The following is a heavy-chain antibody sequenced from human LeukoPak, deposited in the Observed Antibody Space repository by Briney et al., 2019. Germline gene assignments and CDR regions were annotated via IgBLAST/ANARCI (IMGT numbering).Heavy chain of an antibody. V-gene: IGHV3-23*01. CDR3: AKDRVGGSYYGDAFDI. CDR2: ISGSGGST. CDR1: GFTFSSYA. D-gene: IGHD1-26*01. J-gene: IGHJ3*02. Sequence: GGSLRLSCAASGFTFSSYAMSWVRQAPGKGLEWVSAISGSGGSTYYADSVKGRFTISRDNSKNTLYLQMNSLRAEDTAVYYCAKDRVGGSYYGDAFDIWGQGTMVTVPS.